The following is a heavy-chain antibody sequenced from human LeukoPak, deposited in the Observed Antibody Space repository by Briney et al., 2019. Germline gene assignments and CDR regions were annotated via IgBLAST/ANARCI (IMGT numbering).Heavy chain of an antibody. CDR2: INPSGGRT. V-gene: IGHV1-46*01. J-gene: IGHJ4*02. D-gene: IGHD4-17*01. Sequence: ASVKVSCKASGYTFISYFMNWVRQALGQGLEWMGIINPSGGRTNYAQKFEGRVIVTRDTSTSRVYMELYSLRSEDTAVYYCARGGRDYGDFLAGHWGQGTLVTVSS. CDR1: GYTFISYF. CDR3: ARGGRDYGDFLAGH.